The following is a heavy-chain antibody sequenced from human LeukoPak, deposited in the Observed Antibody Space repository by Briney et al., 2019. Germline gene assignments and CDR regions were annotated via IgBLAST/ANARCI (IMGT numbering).Heavy chain of an antibody. V-gene: IGHV1-8*01. Sequence: VASVKVSCKASGYTFTSYDINWVRQATGQGLEWMGWMNPNSGNTGYAQKFQGRVTMTRNTSISTAYMELRSLRSDDTAVYYCARVPRRSSWYFGYWGQGTLVTVSS. J-gene: IGHJ4*02. CDR3: ARVPRRSSWYFGY. CDR2: MNPNSGNT. D-gene: IGHD6-13*01. CDR1: GYTFTSYD.